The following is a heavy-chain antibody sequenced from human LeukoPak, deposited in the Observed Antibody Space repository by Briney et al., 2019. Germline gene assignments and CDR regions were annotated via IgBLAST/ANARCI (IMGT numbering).Heavy chain of an antibody. CDR3: ARGGIAVAGLYYGMDV. Sequence: ASVKVSCKASGYIFTGYYLFWVRQAPGQGLEWMGWINPNGGATRYAQKFQGRVTMTRDTSISTAYMELSRLRSDDTAVYYCARGGIAVAGLYYGMDVWGQGTTVTVSS. CDR2: INPNGGAT. V-gene: IGHV1-2*02. J-gene: IGHJ6*02. D-gene: IGHD6-19*01. CDR1: GYIFTGYY.